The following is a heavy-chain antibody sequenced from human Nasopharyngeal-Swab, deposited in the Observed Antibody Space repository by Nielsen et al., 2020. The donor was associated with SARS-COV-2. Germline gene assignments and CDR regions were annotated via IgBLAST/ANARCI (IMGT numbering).Heavy chain of an antibody. Sequence: GESLKISCAASGITFNIYTMNWVRQAPGKGLEWVSAISSTGDYIYYAASVKGRFTISRDNAKNSLYLQMDNLRAEDTAVYYCVRDTPAMFAYWGQGMLVTVSS. J-gene: IGHJ4*02. CDR1: GITFNIYT. V-gene: IGHV3-21*01. CDR3: VRDTPAMFAY. CDR2: ISSTGDYI.